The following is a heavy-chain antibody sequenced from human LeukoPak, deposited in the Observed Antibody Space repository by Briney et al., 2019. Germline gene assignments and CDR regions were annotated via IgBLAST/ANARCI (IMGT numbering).Heavy chain of an antibody. D-gene: IGHD3-3*01. CDR3: ARTFYDFWSGFSNYDSFHI. J-gene: IGHJ3*02. CDR2: NSAYNDNT. Sequence: ASVKVSCKASGGTFSSYAIIWVRQAPGRGLEWMGWNSAYNDNTNYAQKFQGRVTMTTDTSTNTAYMELRSLTSDDTAVYYCARTFYDFWSGFSNYDSFHIWGQGTLVTVSS. CDR1: GGTFSSYA. V-gene: IGHV1-18*01.